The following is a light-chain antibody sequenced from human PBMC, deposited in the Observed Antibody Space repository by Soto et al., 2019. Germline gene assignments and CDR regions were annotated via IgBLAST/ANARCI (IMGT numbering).Light chain of an antibody. CDR2: ATS. CDR1: RSVSSTY. J-gene: IGKJ1*01. Sequence: EIVLTQSPGTLSLSPGERATLSCRASRSVSSTYLAWYQQKPGQTPRLLIYATSTRATGIPDRFSGSGSGTDFILTISRLEPEDFAVYYCQQYGGSPRTFGQGTKVEIK. V-gene: IGKV3-20*01. CDR3: QQYGGSPRT.